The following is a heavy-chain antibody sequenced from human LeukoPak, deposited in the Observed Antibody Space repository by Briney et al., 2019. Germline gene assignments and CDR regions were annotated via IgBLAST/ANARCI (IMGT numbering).Heavy chain of an antibody. CDR3: ARVLYGSGSYYLEH. J-gene: IGHJ1*01. D-gene: IGHD3-10*01. CDR1: GYSFTNYA. V-gene: IGHV1-18*01. CDR2: ISAYNGNT. Sequence: ASVKVSCKASGYSFTNYAMNWVRQAPGQGLEWMGWISAYNGNTNYAQKLQGRVTMTTDTSTSTAYMELRSLRSDDTAVYYCARVLYGSGSYYLEHWGQGTLVTVSS.